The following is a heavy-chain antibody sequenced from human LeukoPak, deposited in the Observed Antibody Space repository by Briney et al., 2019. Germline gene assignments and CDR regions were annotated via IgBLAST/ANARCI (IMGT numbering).Heavy chain of an antibody. D-gene: IGHD6-19*01. CDR1: GFTFNNYA. CDR3: AKAISSAFYYYGMDV. V-gene: IGHV3-23*01. CDR2: ISGSGDTT. Sequence: PGGSLRLSCAASGFTFNNYAMNWVRQAPGKGLEWVSSISGSGDTTYYADSVKGRFTISRDNFKSTLYLQMNYLRAADTAIYYCAKAISSAFYYYGMDVWGQGTTVSVSS. J-gene: IGHJ6*02.